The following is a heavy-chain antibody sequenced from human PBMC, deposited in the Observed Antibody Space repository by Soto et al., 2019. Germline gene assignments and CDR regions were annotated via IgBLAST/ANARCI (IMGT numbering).Heavy chain of an antibody. CDR1: GWSFSGYY. CDR2: INHSGST. D-gene: IGHD3-3*01. Sequence: SETLSITCAVYGWSFSGYYWSWIRQPPGKGLEWIGEINHSGSTNYNPSLKSRVTISVDTSKNQFSLKLSSVTAADTAVYYCARGRNFWSGNPQYYYGMDVWGQGTTVTVSS. V-gene: IGHV4-34*01. J-gene: IGHJ6*02. CDR3: ARGRNFWSGNPQYYYGMDV.